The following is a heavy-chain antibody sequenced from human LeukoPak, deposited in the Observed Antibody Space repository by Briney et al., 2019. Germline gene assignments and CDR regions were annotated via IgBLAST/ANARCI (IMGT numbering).Heavy chain of an antibody. CDR3: AKEGTYYDFWSGYYPYYYYYYYMDV. Sequence: GGSLRLSCAASGFTFSSYWMSWVRQAPGKGLEWVANIKQDGSEKYYVDSVKGRFTISRDNAKNSLYLQMNSLRAEDTAVYYCAKEGTYYDFWSGYYPYYYYYYYMDVWGKGTTVTVSS. D-gene: IGHD3-3*01. CDR1: GFTFSSYW. V-gene: IGHV3-7*03. CDR2: IKQDGSEK. J-gene: IGHJ6*03.